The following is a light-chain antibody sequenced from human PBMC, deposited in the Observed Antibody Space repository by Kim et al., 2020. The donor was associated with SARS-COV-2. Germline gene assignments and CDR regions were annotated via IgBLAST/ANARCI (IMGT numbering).Light chain of an antibody. CDR1: SRISRNRE. J-gene: IGLJ1*01. V-gene: IGLV10-54*01. Sequence: RPTATITRHGHSRISRNREAAWLHQRQSPPPPLPSSRSNARPSGVSERFSASMSGNTASLTITGLQPEDEADYYCSAWDTGLNGYVFGTGTKVTVL. CDR3: SAWDTGLNGYV. CDR2: RSN.